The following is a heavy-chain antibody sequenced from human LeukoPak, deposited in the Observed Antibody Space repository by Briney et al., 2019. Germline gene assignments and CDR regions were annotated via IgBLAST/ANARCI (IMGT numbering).Heavy chain of an antibody. Sequence: GGSLRLSCAASGFTFSSYWMHWVRQAPGKGLEWVSGISENGGGTPYADSVKGRFIISRDNSKNTLYLQMNSLRAEDTAVYYCAKDGGRGIENYSWGTFDYWGQGTLVTVSS. D-gene: IGHD1-7*01. CDR1: GFTFSSYW. CDR2: ISENGGGT. CDR3: AKDGGRGIENYSWGTFDY. V-gene: IGHV3-23*01. J-gene: IGHJ4*02.